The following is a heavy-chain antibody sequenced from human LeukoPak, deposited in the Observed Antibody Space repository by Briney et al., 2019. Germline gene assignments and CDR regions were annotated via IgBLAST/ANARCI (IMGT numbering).Heavy chain of an antibody. Sequence: SQTLSLTCTVYSGSISSGSYYWSWIRQPPGKALEWIGYIYYSGSTSYNPSLKSRVTISIDTSKNQFSLKLSPVTAADTAVYYCARSYCSAGSCYSKIFDSWGQGTLVTVSS. CDR2: IYYSGST. V-gene: IGHV4-61*01. J-gene: IGHJ4*02. CDR1: SGSISSGSYY. D-gene: IGHD2-15*01. CDR3: ARSYCSAGSCYSKIFDS.